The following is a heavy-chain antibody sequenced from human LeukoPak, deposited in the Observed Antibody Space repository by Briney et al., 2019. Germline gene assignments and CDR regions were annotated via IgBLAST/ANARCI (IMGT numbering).Heavy chain of an antibody. D-gene: IGHD5-18*01. Sequence: SETLSLTCTVSGGSISSYYWSWIRQPPGKGLEWIGYIYYTGSTNYNPSLKSRVTISLDKSKNQFSLKLTSVTAADTAVYYCARHLLGYIDGPAPYCFEYWGQGVLVAVSS. CDR1: GGSISSYY. CDR3: ARHLLGYIDGPAPYCFEY. V-gene: IGHV4-59*08. J-gene: IGHJ4*02. CDR2: IYYTGST.